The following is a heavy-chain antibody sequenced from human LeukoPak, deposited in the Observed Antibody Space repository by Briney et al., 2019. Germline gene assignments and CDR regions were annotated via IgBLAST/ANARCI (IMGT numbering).Heavy chain of an antibody. CDR1: GFTFDDYA. CDR2: ISWNSGSI. D-gene: IGHD2-15*01. Sequence: GGSLRLSCAASGFTFDDYAMHWVRQAPGKGLEWVSGISWNSGSIGYADSVKGRFTISRDNAKNTLYLQMNSLRAEDTAVYYCATFRYCSGGSCYSPPWGQGTLVTVSS. J-gene: IGHJ5*02. V-gene: IGHV3-9*01. CDR3: ATFRYCSGGSCYSPP.